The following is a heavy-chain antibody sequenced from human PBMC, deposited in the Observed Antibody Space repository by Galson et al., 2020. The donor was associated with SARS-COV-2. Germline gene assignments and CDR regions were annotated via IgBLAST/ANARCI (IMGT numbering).Heavy chain of an antibody. CDR3: ARGGYSSSWTYYYYYYMDV. D-gene: IGHD6-13*01. CDR1: GGTFSSYA. Sequence: SVKVSCKASGGTFSSYAISWVRQAPGQGLEWMGGIIPIFGTANYAQKFQGRVTITADESTSTAYMELSSLRSEDTAVYYCARGGYSSSWTYYYYYYMDVWGKGTTVTVSS. V-gene: IGHV1-69*13. J-gene: IGHJ6*03. CDR2: IIPIFGTA.